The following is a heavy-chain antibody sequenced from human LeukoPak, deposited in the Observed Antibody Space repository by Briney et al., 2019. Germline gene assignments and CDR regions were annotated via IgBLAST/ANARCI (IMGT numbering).Heavy chain of an antibody. J-gene: IGHJ5*02. D-gene: IGHD6-13*01. CDR2: ISYSGST. CDR1: GGSFSGYY. CDR3: ARGGSSSWYHWFDP. Sequence: SETLSLTCAVYGGSFSGYYWSWIRQPPGKGLEWIGYISYSGSTNYNPSLKSRVTISVDTSKNQLSKNQFSLKLSSVTAADTAVYYCARGGSSSWYHWFDPWGQGTLVTVSS. V-gene: IGHV4-59*01.